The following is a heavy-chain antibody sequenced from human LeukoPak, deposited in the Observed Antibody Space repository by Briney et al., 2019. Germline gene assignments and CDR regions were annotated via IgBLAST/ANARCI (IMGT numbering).Heavy chain of an antibody. J-gene: IGHJ4*02. D-gene: IGHD6-13*01. Sequence: GGSLRLSCAASGFTFSSYAMSWVRQAPGKGLEWVSAISGSGGSTYYADSVKGRFTISRDNAKNSLYLQMNSLRAEDTAVYYCARTIAAAGIDYWGQGTLVTVSS. CDR2: ISGSGGST. CDR1: GFTFSSYA. V-gene: IGHV3-23*01. CDR3: ARTIAAAGIDY.